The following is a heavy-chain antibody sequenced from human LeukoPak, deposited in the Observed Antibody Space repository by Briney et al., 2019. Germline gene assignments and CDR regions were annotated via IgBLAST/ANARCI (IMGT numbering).Heavy chain of an antibody. Sequence: GGSLRLSCAASGFTFSSYGMHWVRQAPGKGLEWVAVISYDGSNKYYADSVKGRFTISRDNSKNTLYLQMNSLRAEDTAVYYCAKDRVTRSGGSCYLDYWGQGTLVTVSS. CDR2: ISYDGSNK. D-gene: IGHD2-15*01. CDR3: AKDRVTRSGGSCYLDY. V-gene: IGHV3-30*18. J-gene: IGHJ4*02. CDR1: GFTFSSYG.